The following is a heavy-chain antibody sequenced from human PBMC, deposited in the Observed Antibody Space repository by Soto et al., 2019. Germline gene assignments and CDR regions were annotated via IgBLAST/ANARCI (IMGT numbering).Heavy chain of an antibody. CDR2: ISPDSGKT. V-gene: IGHV1-8*01. D-gene: IGHD2-8*01. J-gene: IGHJ6*03. Sequence: EASVKVSCKASGYSLTDNGITWVRQASGQGLEYVGWISPDSGKTDYAQKFQGRVTMTRDTSINTVYMELSSLRSDDTAVYYCARVYGYYYYYMDVWGKGTTVTVSS. CDR1: GYSLTDNG. CDR3: ARVYGYYYYYMDV.